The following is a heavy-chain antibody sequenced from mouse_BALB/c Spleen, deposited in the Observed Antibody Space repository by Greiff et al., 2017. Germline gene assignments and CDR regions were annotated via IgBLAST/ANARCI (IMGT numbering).Heavy chain of an antibody. D-gene: IGHD2-14*01. Sequence: EVQLQQSGPELMKPGASVKISCKASGYSFTSYYMHWVKQSHGKSLEWIGYIDPFNGGTSYNQKFKGKATLTVDKSSSTAYMHLSSLTSEDSAVYYCATRGYDDAMDYWGQGTSVTVSS. V-gene: IGHV1-28*01. J-gene: IGHJ4*01. CDR1: GYSFTSYY. CDR2: IDPFNGGT. CDR3: ATRGYDDAMDY.